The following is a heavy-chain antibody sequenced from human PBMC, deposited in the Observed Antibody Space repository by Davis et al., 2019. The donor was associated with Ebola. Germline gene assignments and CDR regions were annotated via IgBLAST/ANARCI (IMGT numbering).Heavy chain of an antibody. CDR1: GYTFTSYY. D-gene: IGHD5-24*01. Sequence: ASVKVSCKASGYTFTSYYMHWVRQAPGQGLEWMGIINPSGGSTSYAQKFQGRVTMTRDTSTSTVYMELSSLRSEDTAVYYCARDGQRWLQSGHAFDIWGQGTMVTVSS. CDR3: ARDGQRWLQSGHAFDI. CDR2: INPSGGST. J-gene: IGHJ3*02. V-gene: IGHV1-46*01.